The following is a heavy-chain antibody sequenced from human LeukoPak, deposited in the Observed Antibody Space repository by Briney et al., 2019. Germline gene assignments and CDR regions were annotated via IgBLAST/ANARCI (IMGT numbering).Heavy chain of an antibody. CDR2: ISGSGSNT. CDR1: GYMFSSYA. CDR3: AKGTYDSRGHFDY. Sequence: GGSLRLSCAASGYMFSSYAMSWVRQAPGKGLEWVSGISGSGSNTYYADSVKGRFTISRDNSKNTLYLQMNSLRAEDTAAYYCAKGTYDSRGHFDYWGQGTLVSVSS. J-gene: IGHJ4*02. D-gene: IGHD3-22*01. V-gene: IGHV3-23*01.